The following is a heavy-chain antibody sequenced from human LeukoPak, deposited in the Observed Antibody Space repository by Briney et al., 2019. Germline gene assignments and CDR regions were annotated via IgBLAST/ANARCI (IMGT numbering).Heavy chain of an antibody. Sequence: SXKVSCKASGCTFTSSAMQWVRQARGQREEWRGWIFVCSVNTNYAQKFQERVTITRDISTSTAYMELSSLRSEDTAVYYCAAAPLIHYYDSSGYPYWGQGTLVTVSS. D-gene: IGHD3-22*01. CDR1: GCTFTSSA. CDR2: IFVCSVNT. CDR3: AAAPLIHYYDSSGYPY. J-gene: IGHJ4*02. V-gene: IGHV1-58*02.